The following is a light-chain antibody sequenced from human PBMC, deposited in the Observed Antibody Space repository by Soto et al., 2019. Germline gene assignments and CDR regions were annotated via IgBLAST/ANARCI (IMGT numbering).Light chain of an antibody. J-gene: IGKJ4*01. CDR2: AAS. CDR3: QQSYSVPLT. CDR1: HNIVNY. V-gene: IGKV1-39*01. Sequence: DIQMTQSPSSISASVGDRVTITCRASHNIVNYLNWYQRKPGKAPELLIYAASTLQSGVPSRFSGSGSGTNFTLAISSLQPEDFATFYCQQSYSVPLTFGGGTKVDIK.